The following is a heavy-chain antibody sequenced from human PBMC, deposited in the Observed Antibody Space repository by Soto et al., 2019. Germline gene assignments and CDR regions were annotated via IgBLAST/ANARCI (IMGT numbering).Heavy chain of an antibody. CDR1: GGTFRRYA. CDR3: ATPGSGGYDSGYYYYGMDV. V-gene: IGHV1-69*15. J-gene: IGHJ6*02. D-gene: IGHD5-12*01. CDR2: DNPIFGTA. Sequence: QLVQSGAGVKKPGASVKVSCKASGGTFRRYAIRWVRQAPGQGGGWVGRDNPIFGTANYAQKFQGRVKITADESTSTAYMELSSLRSEDTAVYYCATPGSGGYDSGYYYYGMDVWGQGTTVTVSS.